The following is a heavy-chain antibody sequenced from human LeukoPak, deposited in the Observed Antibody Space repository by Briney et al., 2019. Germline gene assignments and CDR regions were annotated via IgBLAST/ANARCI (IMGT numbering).Heavy chain of an antibody. D-gene: IGHD3-3*01. V-gene: IGHV3-21*01. J-gene: IGHJ6*03. CDR1: GFTLSLYS. Sequence: RGSLRLSCTASGFTLSLYSMHWVRQAPGKGLEWVSSIGRSSQYIYYGDSVRGRFTISRDNAKNSLYLDMNSPRAEDTAVYYCARDASNIDFALYFYYMDVWGKGTTVTVSS. CDR3: ARDASNIDFALYFYYMDV. CDR2: IGRSSQYI.